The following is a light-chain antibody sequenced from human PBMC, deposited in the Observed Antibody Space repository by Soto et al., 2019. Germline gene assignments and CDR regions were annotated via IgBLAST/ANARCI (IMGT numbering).Light chain of an antibody. V-gene: IGKV3-11*01. CDR2: DAS. CDR1: QSVSSY. Sequence: EIVLTQSPGTLSLSPGERATLSCRASQSVSSYLAWYQQKPGQAPRLLIYDASTRATGISARFSGSGSGTDFTFTISSLEPEDFAVYYCQQRSNWPVTFGQGTKVDIK. J-gene: IGKJ1*01. CDR3: QQRSNWPVT.